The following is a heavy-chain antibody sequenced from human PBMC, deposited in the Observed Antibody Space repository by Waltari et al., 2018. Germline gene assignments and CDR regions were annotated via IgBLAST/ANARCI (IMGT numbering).Heavy chain of an antibody. V-gene: IGHV3-53*01. D-gene: IGHD3-22*01. CDR1: GFTVSSNY. J-gene: IGHJ4*02. CDR3: ARDPSYYDSSGYWF. Sequence: EVQLVESGGGLVQPGGSLRLSCAASGFTVSSNYMSWVRQAPGKGLEGVSVIYSGGSTYYNPSLKSRVTISVDTSKNQFSLKLSSVTAADTAVYYCARDPSYYDSSGYWFWGQGTLVTVSS. CDR2: IYSGGST.